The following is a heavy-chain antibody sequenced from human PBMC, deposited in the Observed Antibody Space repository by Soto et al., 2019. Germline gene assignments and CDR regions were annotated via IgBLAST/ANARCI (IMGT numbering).Heavy chain of an antibody. CDR2: IYYSGST. J-gene: IGHJ5*02. Sequence: PSETLSLTCTVSGGSISSYYWSWIRQPPGKGLEWIGYIYYSGSTNYNPSLKSRVTISVDTSKNQFSLKLSSVTAADTAVYYCARSITIFGVVIWSLFDPWGQGTLVTVYS. V-gene: IGHV4-59*08. CDR1: GGSISSYY. CDR3: ARSITIFGVVIWSLFDP. D-gene: IGHD3-3*01.